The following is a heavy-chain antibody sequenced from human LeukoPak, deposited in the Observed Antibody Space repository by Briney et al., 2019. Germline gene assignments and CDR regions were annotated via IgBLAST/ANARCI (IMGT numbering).Heavy chain of an antibody. V-gene: IGHV4-59*01. D-gene: IGHD3-9*01. CDR1: GGSISSYY. CDR2: IYYSGST. J-gene: IGHJ3*02. CDR3: AREVGAYDILTGYFSQDAFDI. Sequence: SETLSLTCTVSGGSISSYYWSWLRQPPGKGLEWIGYIYYSGSTNYNPSLKSRVTISVDTSKNQFPLKLSSVTAADTAVYYCAREVGAYDILTGYFSQDAFDIWGQGTMVTVSS.